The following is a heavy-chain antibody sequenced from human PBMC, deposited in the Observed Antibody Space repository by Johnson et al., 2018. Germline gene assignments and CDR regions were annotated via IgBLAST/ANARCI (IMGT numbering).Heavy chain of an antibody. CDR2: ISRNGGST. V-gene: IGHV3-9*01. CDR3: VLSLVRGEFFPY. J-gene: IGHJ1*01. Sequence: VQLGQSGGGLVEPGRPRRLSCAASGFSFDDYAIHWVRQAPGKGLEWVSSISRNGGSTGHAASVKGRFTISRDKPTNDLYLQMHSLRGEDTALYYCVLSLVRGEFFPYWGQGTLVTVSS. CDR1: GFSFDDYA. D-gene: IGHD6-6*01.